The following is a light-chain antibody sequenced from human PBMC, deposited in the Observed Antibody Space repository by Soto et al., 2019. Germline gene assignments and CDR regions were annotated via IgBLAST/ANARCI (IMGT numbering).Light chain of an antibody. J-gene: IGKJ4*01. Sequence: IVMTQSPDSLAVSLGERATINCKSSQSVLYSSNNKNHLAWYQQKPVQPPKLVIDWASTREPGVPDRFSGSGSWIDFTLTINSLQAEDVAVYYCQQFYSLPLTFGGGTKVEIK. CDR1: QSVLYSSNNKNH. CDR3: QQFYSLPLT. V-gene: IGKV4-1*01. CDR2: WAS.